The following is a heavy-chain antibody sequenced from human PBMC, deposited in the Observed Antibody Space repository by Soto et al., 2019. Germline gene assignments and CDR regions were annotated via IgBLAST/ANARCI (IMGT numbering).Heavy chain of an antibody. CDR3: AREGPLAVAVTTQYYYGMDV. Sequence: SVKVSCKASGGTFSSYTISWVRQAPGQGLEWMGRIIPILGIANYAQKFQGWVTMTRDTSISTAYMELSRLRSDDTAVYYCAREGPLAVAVTTQYYYGMDVWGQGTTVTVSS. J-gene: IGHJ6*02. D-gene: IGHD6-19*01. CDR1: GGTFSSYT. CDR2: IIPILGIA. V-gene: IGHV1-69*04.